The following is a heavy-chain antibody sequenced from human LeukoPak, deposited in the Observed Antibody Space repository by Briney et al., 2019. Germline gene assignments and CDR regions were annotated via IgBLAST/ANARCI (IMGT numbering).Heavy chain of an antibody. Sequence: PGGSLRLSCAASGFTFSSYAMSWVRQAPVKGLEWVSAISGSGGSTYYADSVKGRFTISRDNSKNTLYLQMNSLRAEDTAVYYCAKDLSMIVVAYFDYWGQGTLVTVSS. CDR1: GFTFSSYA. J-gene: IGHJ4*02. CDR2: ISGSGGST. CDR3: AKDLSMIVVAYFDY. V-gene: IGHV3-23*01. D-gene: IGHD3-22*01.